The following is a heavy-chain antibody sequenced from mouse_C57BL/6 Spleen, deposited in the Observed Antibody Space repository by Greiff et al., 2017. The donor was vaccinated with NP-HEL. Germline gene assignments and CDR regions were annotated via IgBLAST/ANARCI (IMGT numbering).Heavy chain of an antibody. D-gene: IGHD4-1*01. J-gene: IGHJ2*01. CDR2: IYPGDGDT. CDR3: ARYNWDGDYFDY. Sequence: QVQLKESGPELVKPGASVKISCKASGYAFSSSWMNWVKQRPGKGLEWIGRIYPGDGDTNYNGKFKGKATLTADKSSSTAYMQLSSLTSEDSAVYFCARYNWDGDYFDYWGQGTTLTVSS. CDR1: GYAFSSSW. V-gene: IGHV1-82*01.